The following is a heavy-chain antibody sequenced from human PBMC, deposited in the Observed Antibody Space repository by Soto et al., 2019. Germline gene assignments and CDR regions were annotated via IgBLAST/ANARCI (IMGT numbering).Heavy chain of an antibody. J-gene: IGHJ3*02. CDR2: IHYSGNT. CDR3: ARHGGAYGADAFDI. Sequence: SETLSLTCTVSGGSISTYFWSWIRQSPGKGLEWFGYIHYSGNTNYNPSLQRRVSISVDTSKNLFSLKLSSVTAADTALYYCARHGGAYGADAFDIWGQGTMVTVSS. V-gene: IGHV4-59*08. D-gene: IGHD4-17*01. CDR1: GGSISTYF.